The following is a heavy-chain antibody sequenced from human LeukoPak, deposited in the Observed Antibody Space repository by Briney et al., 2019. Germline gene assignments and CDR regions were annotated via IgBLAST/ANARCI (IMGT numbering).Heavy chain of an antibody. V-gene: IGHV4-59*08. CDR1: GGSISSYY. J-gene: IGHJ2*01. CDR2: IYYSGST. CDR3: ARSTSYWYFDL. D-gene: IGHD5/OR15-5a*01. Sequence: SETLSLTCTVSGGSISSYYWSWIRQPPGKGLEWTGYIYYSGSTNYNPSLKSRVTISVDTSKNQFSLKLSSVTAADTAVYYCARSTSYWYFDLWGRGTLVTVSS.